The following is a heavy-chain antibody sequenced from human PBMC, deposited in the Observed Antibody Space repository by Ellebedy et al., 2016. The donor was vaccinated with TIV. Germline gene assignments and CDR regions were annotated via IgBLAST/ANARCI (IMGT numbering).Heavy chain of an antibody. Sequence: GESLKISCGSSESIFRNYWMTWVRQAPGKGLELVANINQNGREKYYVDSVRGRFTVSRDNAKNSLYLQMNSLRAEDTALYYCARGRGLGVWGQGTTVTVSS. CDR2: INQNGREK. CDR1: ESIFRNYW. V-gene: IGHV3-7*01. CDR3: ARGRGLGV. D-gene: IGHD3-10*01. J-gene: IGHJ6*02.